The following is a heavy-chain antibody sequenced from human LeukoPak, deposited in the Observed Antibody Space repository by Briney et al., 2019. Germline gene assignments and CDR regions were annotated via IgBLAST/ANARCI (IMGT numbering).Heavy chain of an antibody. CDR1: GFTFSNAC. D-gene: IGHD6-19*01. V-gene: IGHV3-15*01. CDR3: ATVNRIAVAGPSNIYYFYYYMDV. CDR2: IKSKTDGGTT. J-gene: IGHJ6*03. Sequence: GGSLRLSCAASGFTFSNACMSWVRQAPGKGLEWVGRIKSKTDGGTTDYAAPVKGRFTISRDDLNNTLYLQMNSLKTEDTAVYYCATVNRIAVAGPSNIYYFYYYMDVWGKGTTVTVSS.